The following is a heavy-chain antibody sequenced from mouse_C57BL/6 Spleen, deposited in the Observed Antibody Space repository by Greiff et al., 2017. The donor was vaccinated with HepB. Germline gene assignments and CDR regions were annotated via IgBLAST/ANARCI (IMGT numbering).Heavy chain of an antibody. Sequence: EVMLVESGEGLVKPGGSLKLSCAASGFTFSSYAMSWVRQTPEKRLEWVAYISSGGDYIYYADTVKGRFTISRDNARNTLYLQMSSLKSEDTAMYYCTRGWSTLVGDYWGQGTTLTVSS. CDR1: GFTFSSYA. CDR2: ISSGGDYI. CDR3: TRGWSTLVGDY. V-gene: IGHV5-9-1*02. D-gene: IGHD1-1*01. J-gene: IGHJ2*01.